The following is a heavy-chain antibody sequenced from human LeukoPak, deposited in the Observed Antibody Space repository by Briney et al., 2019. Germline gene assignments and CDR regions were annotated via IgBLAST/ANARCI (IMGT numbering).Heavy chain of an antibody. CDR2: INIGNGNT. CDR1: GYTFINHA. V-gene: IGHV1-3*04. J-gene: IGHJ4*02. D-gene: IGHD3-22*01. Sequence: ASVKASCKASGYTFINHAIHWVRQAPGQRLDWMGWINIGNGNTKYSQNFQGRITITRDTSATTVYMDLSSLRSEDTAVYYCATGKFDYYDSSGYYGLYDYWGQGTLVTVSS. CDR3: ATGKFDYYDSSGYYGLYDY.